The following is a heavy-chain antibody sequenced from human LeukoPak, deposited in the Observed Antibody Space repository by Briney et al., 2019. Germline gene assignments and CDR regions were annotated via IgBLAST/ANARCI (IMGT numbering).Heavy chain of an antibody. V-gene: IGHV1-69*06. D-gene: IGHD2-2*01. Sequence: SVKVSCKASGGTFSSYAISWVRPAPGQGLEWMGGIIPIFGTANYAQKFQGRVTITADKSTSTAYMELSSLRSEDTAVYYCARGDCSSTSCYYYYYYYMDVWGKGTTVTVSS. CDR2: IIPIFGTA. CDR3: ARGDCSSTSCYYYYYYYMDV. J-gene: IGHJ6*03. CDR1: GGTFSSYA.